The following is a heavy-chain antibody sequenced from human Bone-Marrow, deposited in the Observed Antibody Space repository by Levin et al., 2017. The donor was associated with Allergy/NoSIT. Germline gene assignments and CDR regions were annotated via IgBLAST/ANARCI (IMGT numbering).Heavy chain of an antibody. CDR1: GGSISSSSYY. J-gene: IGHJ4*02. V-gene: IGHV4-39*07. Sequence: SETLSLTCTVSGGSISSSSYYWGWIRQPPGKGLEWIGSIYYSGSTYYNPSLKSRVTISVDTSKNQFSLKLSSVTAADTAVYYCARVSQCSGARPLRGCFDYWGQGTLVTVSS. CDR3: ARVSQCSGARPLRGCFDY. CDR2: IYYSGST. D-gene: IGHD2-8*01.